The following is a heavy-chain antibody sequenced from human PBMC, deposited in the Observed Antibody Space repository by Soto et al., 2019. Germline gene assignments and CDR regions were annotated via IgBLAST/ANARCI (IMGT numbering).Heavy chain of an antibody. J-gene: IGHJ5*02. CDR1: GFTFSSYC. D-gene: IGHD3-22*01. Sequence: SGGSLRLSCAAAGFTFSSYCMHWVRPAPGKGVEWVAVIWYDGSNKYYADSVKGRFTIPRDNSKNTLYLQMDSLRAEDTAVYYCARDMAGTMIVALGFWFDPWGQGTLVTVSS. CDR3: ARDMAGTMIVALGFWFDP. V-gene: IGHV3-33*01. CDR2: IWYDGSNK.